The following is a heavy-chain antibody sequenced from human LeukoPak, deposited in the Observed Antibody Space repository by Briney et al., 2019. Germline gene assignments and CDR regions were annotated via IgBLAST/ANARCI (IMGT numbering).Heavy chain of an antibody. CDR2: ISAYNGNT. V-gene: IGHV1-18*01. D-gene: IGHD3-10*01. J-gene: IGHJ4*02. CDR1: GYTFTSYG. Sequence: GASVKVSCKASGYTFTSYGISWVRQAPGQGLEWMGWISAYNGNTNYAQKFQGRVTMTRNTSISTAYMELSSLRSEDTAVYYCTVDYYGSGTPIDYWGQGTLVTVSS. CDR3: TVDYYGSGTPIDY.